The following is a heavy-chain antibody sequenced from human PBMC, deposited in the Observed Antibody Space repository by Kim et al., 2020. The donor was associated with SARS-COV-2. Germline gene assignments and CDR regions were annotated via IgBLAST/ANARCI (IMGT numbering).Heavy chain of an antibody. D-gene: IGHD1-26*01. CDR3: ARVYFINWFDP. CDR1: GLIVSGNY. Sequence: GGSLRLSCAASGLIVSGNYMSWVRQAPGKGLEWVSVIYSDGSTSYIDSVKGRFTISRDNSKNTLYLQMNSRRAEDKAVYYCARVYFINWFDPWGQGTLVTASA. V-gene: IGHV3-66*01. CDR2: IYSDGST. J-gene: IGHJ5*02.